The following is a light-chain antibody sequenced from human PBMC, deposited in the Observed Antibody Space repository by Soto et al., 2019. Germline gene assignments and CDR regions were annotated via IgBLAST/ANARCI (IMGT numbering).Light chain of an antibody. CDR2: EVS. CDR3: MQSVQFPRA. Sequence: DVVMTQSPLSLPVTPGQPASISCKSSQSLLGSDGKTYLSWYLQKPGHPPQLLIFEVSNHFSGVSDRFSGSGSGTDFTLKISRVEAEDVGVYYCMQSVQFPRAFGGGTKVDI. CDR1: QSLLGSDGKTY. J-gene: IGKJ4*01. V-gene: IGKV2D-29*01.